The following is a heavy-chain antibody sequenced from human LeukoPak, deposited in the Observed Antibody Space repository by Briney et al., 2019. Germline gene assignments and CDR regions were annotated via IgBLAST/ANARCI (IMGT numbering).Heavy chain of an antibody. Sequence: GGSLRLSCAASGFTFSDYYMSWIRQAPGKGLEWVSYISSSSSYTNYADSVKGRFTISRDNAKNSLYLQMNSLRAEDTAVYYCASCSRDGYNSDYWDQGTLVTVSS. J-gene: IGHJ4*02. V-gene: IGHV3-11*03. CDR2: ISSSSSYT. CDR3: ASCSRDGYNSDY. D-gene: IGHD5-24*01. CDR1: GFTFSDYY.